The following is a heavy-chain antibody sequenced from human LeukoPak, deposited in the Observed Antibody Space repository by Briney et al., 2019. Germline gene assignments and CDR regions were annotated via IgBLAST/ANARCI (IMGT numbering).Heavy chain of an antibody. CDR1: GVTVSGNY. CDR2: LYSGGST. J-gene: IGHJ4*02. Sequence: GGSLRLSCAASGVTVSGNYMSWVRQAPGKGLEWVSALYSGGSTNYADSVKGRFTTSRDNSKNTVYLQVNSLRAEDTAMYFCARIATGDFDYWGQGTLVTVSS. D-gene: IGHD7-27*01. CDR3: ARIATGDFDY. V-gene: IGHV3-53*01.